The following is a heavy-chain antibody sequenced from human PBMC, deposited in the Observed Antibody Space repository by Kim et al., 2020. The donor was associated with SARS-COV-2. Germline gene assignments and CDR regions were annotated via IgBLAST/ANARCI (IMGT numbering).Heavy chain of an antibody. Sequence: YKRDQMKGRFTIARANAKKSLYLQMNSLRAEDTAVYYCARDTRPPDAFDIWGQGTMVTVSS. J-gene: IGHJ3*02. V-gene: IGHV3-7*01. D-gene: IGHD1-26*01. CDR3: ARDTRPPDAFDI.